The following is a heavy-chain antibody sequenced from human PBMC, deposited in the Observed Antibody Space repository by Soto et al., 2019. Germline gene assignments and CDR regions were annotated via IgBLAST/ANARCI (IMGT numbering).Heavy chain of an antibody. CDR2: ISGSGGST. CDR1: GFTFSSYA. V-gene: IGHV3-23*01. J-gene: IGHJ4*02. CDR3: AKGPWITIFGVVISAFDY. D-gene: IGHD3-3*01. Sequence: SGGSLRLSCAASGFTFSSYAMGVARQAPRKGLEWVSAISGSGGSTYYADSVKGRFTISRDNSKNTLYLQMNSLRAEDTAVYYCAKGPWITIFGVVISAFDYWGQGTLVTVSS.